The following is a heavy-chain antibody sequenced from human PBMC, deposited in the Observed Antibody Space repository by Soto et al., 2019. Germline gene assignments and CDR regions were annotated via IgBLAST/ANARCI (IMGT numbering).Heavy chain of an antibody. V-gene: IGHV4-59*01. D-gene: IGHD5-12*01. CDR3: AVGRWVQLPGY. Sequence: QVQLQESGPGLVKPSETLSLTCTVSGGSISDYNWSWIRQPPGKGLEWIGYIYYSGTSGSTNYNPALTSRVTISVDTSKNQFSLQLTSVTAADTAVYCCAVGRWVQLPGYWGQGMLVTVSS. CDR1: GGSISDYN. CDR2: IYYSGTSGST. J-gene: IGHJ4*02.